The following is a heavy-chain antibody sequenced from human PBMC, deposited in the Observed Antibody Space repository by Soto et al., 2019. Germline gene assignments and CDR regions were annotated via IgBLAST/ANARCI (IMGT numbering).Heavy chain of an antibody. CDR3: AREVATPPPFYYYYGMDV. V-gene: IGHV4-39*02. D-gene: IGHD5-12*01. J-gene: IGHJ6*02. CDR2: IYYSGST. CDR1: GGSISSSSYY. Sequence: SETLSLTCTVSGGSISSSSYYWGWIRQPPGKGLEWIGSIYYSGSTYYNPSLKSRVTISVDTSKNQFSLKLSSVTAADTAVYYCAREVATPPPFYYYYGMDVWGQGTTVTVSS.